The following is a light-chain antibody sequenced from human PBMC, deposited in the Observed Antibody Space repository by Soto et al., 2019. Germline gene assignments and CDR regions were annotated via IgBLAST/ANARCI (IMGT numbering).Light chain of an antibody. Sequence: EMVLTQSPGTLSLSPGERATLSCRASQSVSSNYFAWYQQRPGQAPRLLIYGISSRATGIPDRFSGSGSGTDFTLTISRLEPEDFAVYYCQQYGSSPRTFGGGTKVDIK. CDR2: GIS. CDR1: QSVSSNY. J-gene: IGKJ4*01. V-gene: IGKV3-20*01. CDR3: QQYGSSPRT.